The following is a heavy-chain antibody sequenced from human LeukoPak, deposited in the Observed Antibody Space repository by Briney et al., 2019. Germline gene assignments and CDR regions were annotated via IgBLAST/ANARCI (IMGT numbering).Heavy chain of an antibody. CDR1: GFTLSSYW. Sequence: LPGGSLRLSCAASGFTLSSYWMHWVRQAPGKGLVWVSRINSDGSSTTYADSVKGRFTISRDNAKTSLYLQMNSLRAEDTAVYYCAREGTGTFDYWGRGPLVTVSS. CDR2: INSDGSST. J-gene: IGHJ4*02. CDR3: AREGTGTFDY. D-gene: IGHD1-1*01. V-gene: IGHV3-74*01.